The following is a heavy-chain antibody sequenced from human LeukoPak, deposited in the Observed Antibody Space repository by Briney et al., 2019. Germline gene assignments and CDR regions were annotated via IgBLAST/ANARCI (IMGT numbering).Heavy chain of an antibody. CDR2: KKEDGSEK. CDR3: ARSLPYGTTWYGRSDF. J-gene: IGHJ4*02. D-gene: IGHD6-13*01. CDR1: GFTFSSYW. Sequence: GGSLRLSCAASGFTFSSYWMNWVRQAPGKGLEWVGKKKEDGSEKYYVDSVKGRLTISRDNAKNSTDLQMNSLRAEDTAIYYCARSLPYGTTWYGRSDFWGQGTLVTVSS. V-gene: IGHV3-7*03.